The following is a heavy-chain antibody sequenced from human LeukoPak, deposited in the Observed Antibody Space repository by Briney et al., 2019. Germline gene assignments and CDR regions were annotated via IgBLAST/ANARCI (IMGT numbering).Heavy chain of an antibody. CDR2: ISTSGDYT. CDR1: GFTFSDYY. CDR3: ARGHYGLDV. V-gene: IGHV3-11*05. Sequence: GSLRLSCAASGFTFSDYYMTWIRLAPGKGLKWVSYISTSGDYTNYADSVMGRYTMSRDNARNSLYLQMSSLRDEDTAVYYCARGHYGLDVWGQGTTVTVSS. J-gene: IGHJ6*02.